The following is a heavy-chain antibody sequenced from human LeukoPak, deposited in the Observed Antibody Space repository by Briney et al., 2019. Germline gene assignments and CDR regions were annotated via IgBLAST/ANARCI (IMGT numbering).Heavy chain of an antibody. D-gene: IGHD3-10*01. J-gene: IGHJ6*03. V-gene: IGHV4-30-2*01. CDR2: IYHSGST. CDR1: GGSISSGGYY. Sequence: SETLSLTCTVSGGSISSGGYYWSWIRQPPGKGLEWIGYIYHSGSTYYNPSLKSRVTISVDRSKNQFSLKLSSVTAADTAVYYCARSGRPTSGRYYYYMDVWGKGTTVTVSS. CDR3: ARSGRPTSGRYYYYMDV.